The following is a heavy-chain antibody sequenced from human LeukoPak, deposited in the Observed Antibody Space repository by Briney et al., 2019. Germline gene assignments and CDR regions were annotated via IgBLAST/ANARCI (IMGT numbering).Heavy chain of an antibody. CDR3: ARDRKTDEDSSGCYDY. Sequence: GASVKVSCKASGYTFTVYYMHWVRQAPGQGLEWMGWINPNSGGTNYSQKFQGRGTITRDTAISTAYMELSRLRSDYTAVYYCARDRKTDEDSSGCYDYWGQGTLVTVSS. V-gene: IGHV1-2*02. CDR2: INPNSGGT. CDR1: GYTFTVYY. J-gene: IGHJ4*02. D-gene: IGHD6-19*01.